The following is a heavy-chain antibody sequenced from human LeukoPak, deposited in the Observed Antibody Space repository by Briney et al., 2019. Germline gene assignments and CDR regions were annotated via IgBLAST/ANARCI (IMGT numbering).Heavy chain of an antibody. Sequence: GGSLRLSCAASGFTFSTYSMNWVRQAPGKGQEWVSYISTGSTTIYYADSVKGRFTISRDNAKNSLYLQMNSLSAADTAVYYCARGSGSYPLPFDYWGQGTLVTVSS. J-gene: IGHJ4*02. D-gene: IGHD1-26*01. CDR2: ISTGSTTI. CDR3: ARGSGSYPLPFDY. CDR1: GFTFSTYS. V-gene: IGHV3-48*01.